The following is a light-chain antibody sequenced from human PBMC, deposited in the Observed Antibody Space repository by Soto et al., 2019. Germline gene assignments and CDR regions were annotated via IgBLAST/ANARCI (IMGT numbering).Light chain of an antibody. CDR1: QSVNSN. J-gene: IGKJ4*01. V-gene: IGKV3-15*01. CDR2: GAS. CDR3: QQYNXWPRT. Sequence: EIVMTQSPATLSVSPGERATLSCRASQSVNSNLAWYQQKPGQAPRILIYGASTRATAIPARFSGSGSGTEFTLTISSLQSEDFAVYYCQQYNXWPRTFGGGTKVDIK.